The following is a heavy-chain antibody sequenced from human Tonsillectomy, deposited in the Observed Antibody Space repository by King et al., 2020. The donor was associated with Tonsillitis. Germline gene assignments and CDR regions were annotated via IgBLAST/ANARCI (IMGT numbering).Heavy chain of an antibody. CDR2: ISSSSSTI. CDR3: ARDPRTPIMITFGGVFSVGAFDI. V-gene: IGHV3-48*02. D-gene: IGHD3-16*01. Sequence: VQLVESGGGLVQPGGSLRLSCAASGFTFSSYSMNWVRQAPGKGLEWVSYISSSSSTIYYADSVKGRFTISRDNAKNSLYLQMNSLRDEDTAVYYCARDPRTPIMITFGGVFSVGAFDICGQGTMVTVSS. CDR1: GFTFSSYS. J-gene: IGHJ3*02.